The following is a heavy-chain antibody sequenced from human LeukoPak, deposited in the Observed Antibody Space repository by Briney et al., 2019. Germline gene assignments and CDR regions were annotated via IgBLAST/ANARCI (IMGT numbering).Heavy chain of an antibody. CDR1: GYTLTELS. CDR3: ARESPGYSSGCDY. D-gene: IGHD6-19*01. Sequence: ASVKVSCKVSGYTLTELSMHWVRQAPGKGLEWMGGFDPEDGETIYALKFQGRVTITADKSTSTAYMELSSLRSEDTAVYYCARESPGYSSGCDYWGQGTLVTVSS. J-gene: IGHJ4*02. CDR2: FDPEDGET. V-gene: IGHV1-24*01.